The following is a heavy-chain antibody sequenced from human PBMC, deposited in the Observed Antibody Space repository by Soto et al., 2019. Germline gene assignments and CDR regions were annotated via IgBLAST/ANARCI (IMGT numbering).Heavy chain of an antibody. D-gene: IGHD2-2*01. CDR3: ARAHTPNQLPGSRFDP. CDR1: GYTFTTYG. J-gene: IGHJ5*02. V-gene: IGHV1-18*01. Sequence: QVQLVQSGAEVMKPGASLRVSCKASGYTFTTYGIIWVRQAPGQGLEWMGWINPYSGNTNYAQKLQGRVSMTTDTSTSTAYMDLESLTSDDTAVYYWARAHTPNQLPGSRFDPWGQGTLVTVSS. CDR2: INPYSGNT.